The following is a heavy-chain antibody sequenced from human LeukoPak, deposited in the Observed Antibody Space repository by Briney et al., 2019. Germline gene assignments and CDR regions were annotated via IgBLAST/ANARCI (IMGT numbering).Heavy chain of an antibody. J-gene: IGHJ5*02. CDR1: GGSISSSSYH. CDR3: ARSRGAYGAYCSGGSCYPNGGHWFDP. CDR2: IYYSGST. V-gene: IGHV4-39*01. D-gene: IGHD2-15*01. Sequence: SETLSLTCTVSGGSISSSSYHWGWIRQPPGKGLEWIGSIYYSGSTYYNPSLKSRVTISVDTSKNQFSLKLSSVTAADTAVYYCARSRGAYGAYCSGGSCYPNGGHWFDPWGQGALITVSS.